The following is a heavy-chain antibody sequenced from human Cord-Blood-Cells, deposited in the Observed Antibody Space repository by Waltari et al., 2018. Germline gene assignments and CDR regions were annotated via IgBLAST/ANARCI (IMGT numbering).Heavy chain of an antibody. CDR2: IYHSGST. V-gene: IGHV4-4*02. J-gene: IGHJ3*02. CDR1: GGSISSSNW. Sequence: QVQLQESGPGLVKPSGTLSLTCAVSGGSISSSNWWSWVRQPPGKGLEWIGEIYHSGSTNYQPSLKSRVTISVDKSKNQFSLKLSSVTAADTAVYYCAREVGATTELDRNAFDIWGQGTMVTVSS. CDR3: AREVGATTELDRNAFDI. D-gene: IGHD1-26*01.